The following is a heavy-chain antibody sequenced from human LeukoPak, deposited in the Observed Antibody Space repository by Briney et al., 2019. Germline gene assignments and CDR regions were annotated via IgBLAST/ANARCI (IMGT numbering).Heavy chain of an antibody. CDR1: GFTFSSYA. CDR3: ARDFGSGWYVTATNYFDY. CDR2: ISYDGSNK. Sequence: GRSLRLPCAASGFTFSSYAMHWVRQAPGKGLEWVAVISYDGSNKYYADPVKGRFTISRDNSKNTLYLQMNSLRAEDTAVYYCARDFGSGWYVTATNYFDYWGQGTLVTVSS. J-gene: IGHJ4*02. V-gene: IGHV3-30-3*01. D-gene: IGHD6-19*01.